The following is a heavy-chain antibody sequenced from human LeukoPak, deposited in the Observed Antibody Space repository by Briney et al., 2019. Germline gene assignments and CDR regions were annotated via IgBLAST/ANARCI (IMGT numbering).Heavy chain of an antibody. CDR1: GGSISSYY. D-gene: IGHD3-22*01. Sequence: SETLSLTCTVSGGSISSYYWSWIRQPAGKGLEWIGRIYTSGSTNYNPSLKSRVTISVDKSKNQFSLKLSSVTAADTAVYYCAGWYYYDSSGYHGGAFDIWGQGTMVTVFS. V-gene: IGHV4-4*07. CDR3: AGWYYYDSSGYHGGAFDI. J-gene: IGHJ3*02. CDR2: IYTSGST.